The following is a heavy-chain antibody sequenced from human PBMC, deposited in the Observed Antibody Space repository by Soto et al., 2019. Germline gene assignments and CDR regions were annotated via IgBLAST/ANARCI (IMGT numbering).Heavy chain of an antibody. Sequence: SETLSLTCTVSGGSISSGGYYWSWIRQHPGKGLEWIGYIYYSGSTYYNPSLKTRVIISVDTSKNQFSLRLNSVTAADTAVYYCAISSSSGRLDLFAPCGQRTLVIGSS. CDR2: IYYSGST. V-gene: IGHV4-31*03. CDR1: GGSISSGGYY. D-gene: IGHD6-19*01. CDR3: AISSSSGRLDLFAP. J-gene: IGHJ5*02.